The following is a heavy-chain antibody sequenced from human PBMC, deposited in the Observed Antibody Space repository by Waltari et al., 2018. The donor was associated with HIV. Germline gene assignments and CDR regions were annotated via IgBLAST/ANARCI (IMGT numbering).Heavy chain of an antibody. CDR1: GFTFSSYA. CDR2: ISGSGGDT. J-gene: IGHJ4*02. CDR3: AKVGLSGRWLLRRPFYFDY. Sequence: LLESGGHLVQPGGSLTPPCAASGFTFSSYAMTWVRQAPGKGLGWVSGISGSGGDTLFADSVKGRFTIARDASTVYLSMNRLTAEDTAVYYCAKVGLSGRWLLRRPFYFDYWGQGILVTVSS. D-gene: IGHD3-10*01. V-gene: IGHV3-23*01.